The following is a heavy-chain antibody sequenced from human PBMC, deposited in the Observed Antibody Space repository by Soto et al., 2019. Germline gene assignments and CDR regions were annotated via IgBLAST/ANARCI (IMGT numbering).Heavy chain of an antibody. J-gene: IGHJ4*02. D-gene: IGHD5-12*01. CDR3: LRGNSGYGNFGY. V-gene: IGHV3-74*01. CDR1: GFTFSSYW. CDR2: IKGDGSET. Sequence: GSLRLSCAASGFTFSSYWMHWVRQAPGKGLVWVSRIKGDGSETNYADSVKGRFTISRDNAKNTLYLQLNSLRAEDTAVYYCLRGNSGYGNFGYWGQGTRVTVSS.